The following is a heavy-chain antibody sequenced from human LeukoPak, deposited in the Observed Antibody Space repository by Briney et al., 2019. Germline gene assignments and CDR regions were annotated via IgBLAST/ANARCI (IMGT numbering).Heavy chain of an antibody. D-gene: IGHD6-19*01. Sequence: PGGSLRLSCAASGFTFSSYAMSWVRQAPGKGLEWVSAISGSGGSTYYADSVKGRFTISRDNSKNTLYLQMNSLRAEDTAVYYCAKDGSSGWSPLYYYYYMDVWGKGTTVTVSS. CDR3: AKDGSSGWSPLYYYYYMDV. CDR1: GFTFSSYA. V-gene: IGHV3-23*01. CDR2: ISGSGGST. J-gene: IGHJ6*03.